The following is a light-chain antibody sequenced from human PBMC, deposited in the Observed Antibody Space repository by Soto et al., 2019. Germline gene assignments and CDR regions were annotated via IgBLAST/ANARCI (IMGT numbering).Light chain of an antibody. CDR3: LQHDSLPPT. CDR2: DAT. J-gene: IGKJ4*01. CDR1: QDIKNF. Sequence: DIQMTQSPSSLSASTGDRVTITCQASQDIKNFLSWFQQKPGKAPKLLIYDATILESGVPSRFNGSGSGTDFTFTISNLQPEDIGTYYCLQHDSLPPTFGGGTKVEAK. V-gene: IGKV1-33*01.